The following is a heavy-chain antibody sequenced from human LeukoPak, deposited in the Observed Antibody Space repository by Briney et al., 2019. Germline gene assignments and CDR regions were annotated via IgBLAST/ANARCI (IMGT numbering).Heavy chain of an antibody. J-gene: IGHJ3*02. V-gene: IGHV4-31*03. CDR3: ARIGPWGGSYHMGAFDI. D-gene: IGHD1-26*01. CDR2: IYYSGST. Sequence: SETLSLTCTVSGGSISSGGYYWSWIRQHPGKGLEWIGYIYYSGSTYYDPSLKSRVTISVDTSKNQFSLKLSSVTAADTAVYYCARIGPWGGSYHMGAFDIWGQGTMVTVSS. CDR1: GGSISSGGYY.